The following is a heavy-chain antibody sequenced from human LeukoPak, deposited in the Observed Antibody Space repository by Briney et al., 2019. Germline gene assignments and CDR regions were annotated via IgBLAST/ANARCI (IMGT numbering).Heavy chain of an antibody. CDR1: GGSISSSSYY. V-gene: IGHV4-39*07. J-gene: IGHJ4*02. D-gene: IGHD6-19*01. CDR3: ARGSQDFGSGWYYFDY. CDR2: INHSGST. Sequence: PSETLSLTCTVSGGSISSSSYYWSWIRQPPGKGLEWIGEINHSGSTNYNPSLKSRVTISVDTSKNQFSLKLSSVTAADTAVYYCARGSQDFGSGWYYFDYWGQGTLVTVSS.